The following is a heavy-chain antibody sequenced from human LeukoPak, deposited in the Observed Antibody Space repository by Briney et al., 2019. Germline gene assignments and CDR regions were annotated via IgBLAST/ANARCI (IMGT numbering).Heavy chain of an antibody. CDR2: ISSSSNYI. D-gene: IGHD3-10*01. J-gene: IGHJ4*02. Sequence: GRSLRLSCAASGFTFSHYSINWVRQAPGKGLEWVSSISSSSNYIYYADSVRGRFTISRDNAKNSLYLQMNSLSADDTAVYYCTRESVYYGSGTYYRPPYFFDYWGQGTLVTVSS. CDR1: GFTFSHYS. CDR3: TRESVYYGSGTYYRPPYFFDY. V-gene: IGHV3-21*03.